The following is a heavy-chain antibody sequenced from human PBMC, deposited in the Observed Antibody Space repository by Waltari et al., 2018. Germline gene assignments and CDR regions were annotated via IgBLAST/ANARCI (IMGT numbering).Heavy chain of an antibody. Sequence: QVQLQESGPGLVKPSETLSLTCTVSGGSISSYYWSWIRPPPGKGLGWIGYIYYSGSTNYNPSLKSRVTISVDTSKNQFSLKLSSVTAADTAVYYCARSRGYDFWSGYYTPSWFDPWGQGTLVTVSS. D-gene: IGHD3-3*01. J-gene: IGHJ5*02. CDR2: IYYSGST. CDR1: GGSISSYY. CDR3: ARSRGYDFWSGYYTPSWFDP. V-gene: IGHV4-59*08.